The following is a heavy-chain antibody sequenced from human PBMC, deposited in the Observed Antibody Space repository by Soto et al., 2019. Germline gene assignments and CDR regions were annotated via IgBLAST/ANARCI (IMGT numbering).Heavy chain of an antibody. D-gene: IGHD6-19*01. CDR1: GYTFTSYA. V-gene: IGHV1-3*01. CDR3: ASFPASGWYRGYFDY. J-gene: IGHJ4*02. Sequence: ASVKVSCKASGYTFTSYAMHWVRQAPGQRLEWMGWVNAGNGNTKYSQKFQGRVTITTDTSASTAYMELSSLRSEDTAVYYCASFPASGWYRGYFDYWGQGTLVTVSS. CDR2: VNAGNGNT.